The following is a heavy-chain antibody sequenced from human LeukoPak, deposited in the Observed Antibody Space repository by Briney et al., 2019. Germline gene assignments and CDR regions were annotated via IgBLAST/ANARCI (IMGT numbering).Heavy chain of an antibody. CDR2: ISGSGGST. CDR1: GFTFSSYA. V-gene: IGHV3-23*01. Sequence: PGGSLTLSCAASGFTFSSYAMSWVRQAPGKGLEWVSAISGSGGSTYYADSVKGRFTISRDNSKNTVYLQMNSLRVEDTAIYYCAKDRTPYSRSGGYYLGAFDIWGHGTLLTVSS. CDR3: AKDRTPYSRSGGYYLGAFDI. D-gene: IGHD3-10*01. J-gene: IGHJ3*02.